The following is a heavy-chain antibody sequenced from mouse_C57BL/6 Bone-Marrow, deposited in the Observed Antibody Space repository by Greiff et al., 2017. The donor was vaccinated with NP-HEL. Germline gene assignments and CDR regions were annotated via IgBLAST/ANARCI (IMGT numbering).Heavy chain of an antibody. D-gene: IGHD1-1*01. V-gene: IGHV5-9-1*02. CDR2: ISSGGDYI. Sequence: EVHLVESGEGLVKPGGSLKLSCAASGFTFSSYAMSWVRQTPEKRLEWVAYISSGGDYIYYADTVKGRFTISRDNARNTLYLQMSSLKSEDTAMYYCTRDHSGSSYYYAMDYWGQGTSVTVSS. CDR1: GFTFSSYA. J-gene: IGHJ4*01. CDR3: TRDHSGSSYYYAMDY.